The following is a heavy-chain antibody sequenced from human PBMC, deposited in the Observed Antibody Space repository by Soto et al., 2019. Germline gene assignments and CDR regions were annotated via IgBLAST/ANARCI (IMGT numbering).Heavy chain of an antibody. Sequence: QLQLQESGPGLVKPSETLSLTCTVSGGSISSSSNDWGWIRQPPGKGLEWIGNIYYSENTYYNPSLKSRVTISVDTSMNQFSLRLTSVTAADTAVYYCATHPPYGPLDHWGQGTLVTVSS. J-gene: IGHJ4*02. D-gene: IGHD4-17*01. CDR2: IYYSENT. CDR1: GGSISSSSND. CDR3: ATHPPYGPLDH. V-gene: IGHV4-39*01.